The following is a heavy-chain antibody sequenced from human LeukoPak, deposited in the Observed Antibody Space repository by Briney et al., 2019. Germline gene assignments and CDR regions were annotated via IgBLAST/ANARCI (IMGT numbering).Heavy chain of an antibody. CDR3: ARADYGSGSYSLDY. CDR1: GGSISSGSYY. Sequence: SQTLSLTCTVSGGSISSGSYYWSWIRQPPGKGLEWIGYIYYSGSTNYNPSLKSRVTISVDTSKNQFSLKLSSVTAADTAVYYCARADYGSGSYSLDYWGQGTLVTVSS. CDR2: IYYSGST. D-gene: IGHD3-10*01. V-gene: IGHV4-61*01. J-gene: IGHJ4*02.